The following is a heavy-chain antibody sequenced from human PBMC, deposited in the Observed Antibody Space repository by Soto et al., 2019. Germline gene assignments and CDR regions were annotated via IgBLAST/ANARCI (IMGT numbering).Heavy chain of an antibody. J-gene: IGHJ6*02. CDR2: ISYDGSNK. Sequence: PGGSRRLSCAASGFTFSSYGMHWVRQAPGKGLEWVAVISYDGSNKYYADSVKGRFTISRDNSKNTLYLQMNSLRAEDTAVYYCATLSLGGAPWSPYYYYGMDVWGQGTTFTVSS. CDR3: ATLSLGGAPWSPYYYYGMDV. D-gene: IGHD1-26*01. V-gene: IGHV3-30*03. CDR1: GFTFSSYG.